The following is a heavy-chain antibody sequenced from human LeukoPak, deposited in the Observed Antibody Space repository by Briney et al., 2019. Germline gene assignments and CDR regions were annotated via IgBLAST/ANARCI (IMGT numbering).Heavy chain of an antibody. CDR1: GFTVSSNY. CDR3: ARDSPVYPDYYGMDV. CDR2: IYSGGST. Sequence: PGGSLRLSCAASGFTVSSNYMSWVRQAPGKGLEWVSVIYSGGSTYYADSVKGRFTISRDNSKNTLYLQMNSLRAEDTAVYYCARDSPVYPDYYGMDVWGQGTTVTVSS. V-gene: IGHV3-66*01. J-gene: IGHJ6*02. D-gene: IGHD1-14*01.